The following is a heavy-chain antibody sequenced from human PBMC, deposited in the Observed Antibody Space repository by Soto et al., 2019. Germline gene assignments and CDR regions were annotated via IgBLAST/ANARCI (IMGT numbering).Heavy chain of an antibody. CDR3: ARAEAVAGISPIDY. CDR2: IIPIFGTA. V-gene: IGHV1-69*13. Sequence: ASVKVSCKASGGTFSSYAISWVRQAPGQGLEWMGGIIPIFGTANYAQKFQGRVTITADESTSTAYMELSSLRSEDTAVYYCARAEAVAGISPIDYWGQGTLVTVSS. J-gene: IGHJ4*02. D-gene: IGHD6-19*01. CDR1: GGTFSSYA.